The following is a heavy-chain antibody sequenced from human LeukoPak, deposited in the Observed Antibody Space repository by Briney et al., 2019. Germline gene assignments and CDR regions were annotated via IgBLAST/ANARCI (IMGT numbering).Heavy chain of an antibody. V-gene: IGHV1-69*13. CDR1: GGTFSSYA. CDR2: IIPIFGTA. D-gene: IGHD3-22*01. J-gene: IGHJ4*02. CDR3: ARDRGEYYYDSSGYY. Sequence: SAKVSGKASGGTFSSYAISWVRQAPGQGLEWMGGIIPIFGTANYAQKFQGRVTITADESTSTAYMELSSLRSEDTAVYYCARDRGEYYYDSSGYYWGQGTLVTVSS.